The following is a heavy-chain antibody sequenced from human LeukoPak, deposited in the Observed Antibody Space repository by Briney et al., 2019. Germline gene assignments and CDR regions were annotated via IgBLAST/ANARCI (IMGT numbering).Heavy chain of an antibody. Sequence: GGSLRLSCAASGFRFNSYGMTWVRLAPGKGLQWVSAISAGGDRTYYADAVKGRSTISRDNTNNKLYIQMNSLRAEDTALYFCAKDRIIVIPGPYSWLDSWGQGALVTVSS. CDR2: ISAGGDRT. CDR1: GFRFNSYG. D-gene: IGHD1-26*01. V-gene: IGHV3-23*01. CDR3: AKDRIIVIPGPYSWLDS. J-gene: IGHJ5*01.